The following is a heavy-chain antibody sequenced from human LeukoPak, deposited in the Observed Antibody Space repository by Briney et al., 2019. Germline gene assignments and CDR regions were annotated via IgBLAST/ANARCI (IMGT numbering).Heavy chain of an antibody. CDR2: LGGSGGSP. CDR1: GFTFSSYA. V-gene: IGHV3-23*01. J-gene: IGHJ4*02. D-gene: IGHD1-26*01. Sequence: GGSLRLSCAASGFTFSSYAMNWVRQAPGKGLEWVSALGGSGGSPYYADSVKGRFTISRDNSKNTLYLQMNSLRVEDTAIYYCAKLSGSRNHPFDYWGQGTLVTVSS. CDR3: AKLSGSRNHPFDY.